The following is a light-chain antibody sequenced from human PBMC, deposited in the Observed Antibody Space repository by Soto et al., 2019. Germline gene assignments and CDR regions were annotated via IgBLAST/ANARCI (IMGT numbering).Light chain of an antibody. Sequence: QSVLTQPPSASGTPGQRVTISWSGSSSNIGRNAVNWYQQLPGTVPKLLIYGNYQRPSGVPDRFSGSESATSASLAIRGLQSEDEADYFCAAWADSMKSWVFGGGPKLTV. V-gene: IGLV1-44*01. CDR1: SSNIGRNA. J-gene: IGLJ3*02. CDR2: GNY. CDR3: AAWADSMKSWV.